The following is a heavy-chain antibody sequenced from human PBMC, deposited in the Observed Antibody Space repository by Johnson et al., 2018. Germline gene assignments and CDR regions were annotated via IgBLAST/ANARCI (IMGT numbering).Heavy chain of an antibody. CDR2: ISGNGAIT. Sequence: VQLVESGGGLAQPGGSLRLSCAASGFMFSRYGLHWVRQAPGKGLEYVSAISGNGAITYYADSVKGRFTISRDNSKTTLFLQMGSLRVEDTALYYCTSDAFDIWGPGTMVTVSS. J-gene: IGHJ3*02. CDR1: GFMFSRYG. V-gene: IGHV3-64*07. CDR3: TSDAFDI.